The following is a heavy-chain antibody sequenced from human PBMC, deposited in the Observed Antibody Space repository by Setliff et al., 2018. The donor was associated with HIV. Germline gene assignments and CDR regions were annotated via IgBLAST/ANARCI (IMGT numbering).Heavy chain of an antibody. CDR1: GGSISSSSYY. Sequence: KSSETLSLTCTVSGGSISSSSYYWGWIRQPPGKGLEWIGSISYSGSTYYTPSLKSRVTISVDTSKNQFSLKLSSVTAADTAVYYCARDRRYFDSSGHDYWGQGTLVTVSS. J-gene: IGHJ4*02. V-gene: IGHV4-39*07. D-gene: IGHD3-22*01. CDR3: ARDRRYFDSSGHDY. CDR2: ISYSGST.